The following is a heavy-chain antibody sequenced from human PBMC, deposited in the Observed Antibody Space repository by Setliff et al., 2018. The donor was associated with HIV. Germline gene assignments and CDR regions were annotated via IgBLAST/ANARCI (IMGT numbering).Heavy chain of an antibody. J-gene: IGHJ4*02. D-gene: IGHD6-13*01. Sequence: SETLSLTCAVYGGSFSGYYWSWIRQPPGKGLEWIGEINHSGSTNYNPSLKSRVTISGDTSKNQFSLKLSSVTAADTAVYYCARGGGSSWSHFDCWGQGTLVTVSS. CDR2: INHSGST. V-gene: IGHV4-34*01. CDR3: ARGGGSSWSHFDC. CDR1: GGSFSGYY.